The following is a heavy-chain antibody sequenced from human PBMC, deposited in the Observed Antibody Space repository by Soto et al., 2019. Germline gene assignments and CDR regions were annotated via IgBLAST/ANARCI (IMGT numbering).Heavy chain of an antibody. CDR1: GFTFSSYG. CDR2: IWYDGSNK. Sequence: GGSLRLSCAASGFTFSSYGMHWVRQAPGKGLEWVAVIWYDGSNKYYADSVKGRFTISRDNSKNTLYLQMNSLRAEDTAVYYCARERIAAAGYGAFDIWGQGTMVTVSS. D-gene: IGHD6-13*01. J-gene: IGHJ3*02. V-gene: IGHV3-33*01. CDR3: ARERIAAAGYGAFDI.